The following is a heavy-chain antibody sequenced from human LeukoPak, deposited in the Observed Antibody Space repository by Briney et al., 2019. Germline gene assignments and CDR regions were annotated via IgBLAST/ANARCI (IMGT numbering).Heavy chain of an antibody. CDR3: ARTGYSSSSIGY. Sequence: GGSLRLSCAASGFTFSSHWMHWVRQAPGKGLVWVSRINTDGNSIHYADSVKGRFTVSRDNAKNTLYLQTNSLRAEDTAVYYCARTGYSSSSIGYWGPGTLVTVSS. V-gene: IGHV3-74*01. CDR1: GFTFSSHW. CDR2: INTDGNSI. J-gene: IGHJ4*02. D-gene: IGHD6-13*01.